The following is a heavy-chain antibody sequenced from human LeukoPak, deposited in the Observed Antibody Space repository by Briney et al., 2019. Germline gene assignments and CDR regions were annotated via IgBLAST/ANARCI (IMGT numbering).Heavy chain of an antibody. CDR1: GRSICSYY. CDR3: ARIRRKQHVIDY. D-gene: IGHD6-6*01. J-gene: IGHJ4*02. CDR2: IYNSGST. Sequence: SETLSLACIVSGRSICSYYCSWIRQPPGKVLEWVGYIYNSGSTNYNPSHKSRVTISVDTSKNQFSLKLNPMTAADTAAYYCARIRRKQHVIDYWGQGTLVTVSS. V-gene: IGHV4-59*01.